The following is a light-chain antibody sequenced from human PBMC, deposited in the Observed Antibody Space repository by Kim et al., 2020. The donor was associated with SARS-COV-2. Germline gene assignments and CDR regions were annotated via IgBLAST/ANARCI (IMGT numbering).Light chain of an antibody. Sequence: NFMLTQPHSVSESPGKTVTISCTRSSGSIASNYVQWYQQRPGSSPTTVIYEDNQRPSGVPARFSGSIDSSSNSASLTISGLKTEDEADYYCQSYDSSKWVFGGGTQLTVL. CDR3: QSYDSSKWV. CDR1: SGSIASNY. V-gene: IGLV6-57*01. CDR2: EDN. J-gene: IGLJ3*02.